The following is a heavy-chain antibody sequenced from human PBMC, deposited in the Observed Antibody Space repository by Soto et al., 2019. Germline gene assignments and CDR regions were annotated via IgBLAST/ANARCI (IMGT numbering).Heavy chain of an antibody. CDR3: ARRHCSGGSCYTEIGMDF. J-gene: IGHJ6*02. CDR1: GYTFTSYW. Sequence: PGESLKISCKGSGYTFTSYWIGWVRQMPGKGLEWMGIIYPGDSDTRYSPSFQGQVTISADKSISTAYLQWSSLKASDTAMYYCARRHCSGGSCYTEIGMDFWGQGTTVIVSS. V-gene: IGHV5-51*01. D-gene: IGHD2-15*01. CDR2: IYPGDSDT.